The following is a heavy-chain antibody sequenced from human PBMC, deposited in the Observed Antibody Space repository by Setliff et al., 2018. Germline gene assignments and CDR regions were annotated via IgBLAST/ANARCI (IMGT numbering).Heavy chain of an antibody. J-gene: IGHJ5*02. D-gene: IGHD1-26*01. CDR1: GYTFTNYA. CDR2: INGGNGNT. V-gene: IGHV1-3*01. CDR3: ARVPVVGATKLYWFDP. Sequence: ASVKVSCKASGYTFTNYALHWLRQAPGQRLEWMAYINGGNGNTHYSQKFRGRVTVTRDTSASTVFMELSTLRSEDTAVYYCARVPVVGATKLYWFDPWGQGTLVTSPQ.